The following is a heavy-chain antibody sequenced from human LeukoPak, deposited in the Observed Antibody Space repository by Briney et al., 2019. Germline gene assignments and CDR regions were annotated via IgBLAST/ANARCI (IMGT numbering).Heavy chain of an antibody. J-gene: IGHJ5*02. CDR2: IYYSGST. Sequence: PSETLSLTCTVSGGSISSSSYYWGWIRQPPGKGLEWIGSIYYSGSTYYNPSLKSRVTISVDTSKNQFSLKLSSVTAADTAVYYCARQVVVAATPPGWFDLWGQGTLVTVSS. CDR1: GGSISSSSYY. CDR3: ARQVVVAATPPGWFDL. D-gene: IGHD2-15*01. V-gene: IGHV4-39*01.